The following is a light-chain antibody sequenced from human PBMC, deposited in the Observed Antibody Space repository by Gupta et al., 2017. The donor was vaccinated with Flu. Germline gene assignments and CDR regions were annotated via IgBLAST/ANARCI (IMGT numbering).Light chain of an antibody. CDR3: QQFNSYSRT. J-gene: IGKJ1*01. CDR2: KAS. Sequence: DIQMTQSPSTLFASVGDRVTITCRASQSISSWLAWYQQKPGKAPKLLIYKASSLESGVPSRFSGSGSGREFTLTISSLQPDDFATYYCQQFNSYSRTFGQGTTVEIK. V-gene: IGKV1-5*03. CDR1: QSISSW.